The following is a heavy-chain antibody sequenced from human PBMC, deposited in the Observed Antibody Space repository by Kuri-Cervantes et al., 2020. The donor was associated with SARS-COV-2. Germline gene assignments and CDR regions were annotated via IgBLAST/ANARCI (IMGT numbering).Heavy chain of an antibody. CDR3: ARDDWYRFERSYYMDV. V-gene: IGHV1-69*13. CDR1: GCTFSSYA. Sequence: SVKVSCKASGCTFSSYAISWVRQAPGQGLEWMGGIIPIFGTANYAQKFQGRVTITADESTSTAYMELSSLRSEDTAVYYCARDDWYRFERSYYMDVWGKGTTVTVSS. CDR2: IIPIFGTA. D-gene: IGHD3-9*01. J-gene: IGHJ6*03.